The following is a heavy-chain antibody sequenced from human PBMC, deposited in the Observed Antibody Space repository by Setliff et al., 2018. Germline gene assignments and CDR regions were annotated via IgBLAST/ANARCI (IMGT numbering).Heavy chain of an antibody. V-gene: IGHV5-51*01. CDR3: ARQYPYYHDSSGYFSPLDDGYDI. CDR2: IYPGDSDT. J-gene: IGHJ3*02. D-gene: IGHD3-22*01. CDR1: GFTFTNYW. Sequence: GESLKISCKGSGFTFTNYWIGWVRQMPGKGLEWMGVIYPGDSDTRYSPSFQGQVTISADKSISTVYLHWSSLKASDTAMYYCARQYPYYHDSSGYFSPLDDGYDIWGQGTMVTVSS.